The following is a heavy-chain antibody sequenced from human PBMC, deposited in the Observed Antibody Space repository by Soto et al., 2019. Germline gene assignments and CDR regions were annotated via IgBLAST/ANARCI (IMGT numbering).Heavy chain of an antibody. V-gene: IGHV4-59*01. CDR3: ARQATIYDYYYYYMDV. CDR2: IHYSGGT. D-gene: IGHD5-12*01. CDR1: GGSIRSYY. J-gene: IGHJ6*03. Sequence: SETLSLTCTVSGGSIRSYYWSWIRQPPGKGLEWIGYIHYSGGTNYNPSLKSRVTISVDTSKNQFSLKLSSVTAADTAVYYCARQATIYDYYYYYMDVWGKGTTVTVSS.